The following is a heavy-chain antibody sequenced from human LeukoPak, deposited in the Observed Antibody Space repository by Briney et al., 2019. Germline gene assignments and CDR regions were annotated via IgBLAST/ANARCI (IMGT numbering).Heavy chain of an antibody. D-gene: IGHD2-21*01. CDR2: ISDSRNK. CDR1: GFTLSSYA. J-gene: IGHJ4*02. V-gene: IGHV3-23*01. Sequence: GGSLRLSCSTSGFTLSSYAMTWVRQAPAKVLELVSAISDSRNKYHADSVKGRFTISRDSSKNTLFLQMNRLRPEDADVYYCAKAPVTTCRGAYCYPFDYWGQGTLVTVSS. CDR3: AKAPVTTCRGAYCYPFDY.